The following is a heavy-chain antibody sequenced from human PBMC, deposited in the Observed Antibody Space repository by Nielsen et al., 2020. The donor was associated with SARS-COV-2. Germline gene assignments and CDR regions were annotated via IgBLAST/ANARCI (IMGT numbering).Heavy chain of an antibody. V-gene: IGHV3-33*08. CDR2: IWYDGSNK. Sequence: GESLKISCVASGFTFSSYGMHWVRQAPGKGLEWVAVIWYDGSNKYYADSVKGRFTISRDNSKNTLYLQMNSLRAEDTAVYYCAGALSYYGMDVWGQGTTVTVSS. CDR3: AGALSYYGMDV. D-gene: IGHD3-10*01. CDR1: GFTFSSYG. J-gene: IGHJ6*02.